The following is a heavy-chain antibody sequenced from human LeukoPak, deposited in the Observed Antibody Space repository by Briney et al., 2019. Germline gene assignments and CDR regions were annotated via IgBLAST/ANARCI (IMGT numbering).Heavy chain of an antibody. CDR3: ARMHVDYDFDY. CDR2: IWYDGSNK. CDR1: GFTFSSYG. J-gene: IGHJ4*02. Sequence: GGSLRLSCAASGFTFSSYGMHWVRQAPGKGLEWVAVIWYDGSNKYYADSVKGRFTISRDNSKNTLYLQMNSLRAEDTAVYYCARMHVDYDFDYWGQGTLVTVSS. D-gene: IGHD4-17*01. V-gene: IGHV3-33*01.